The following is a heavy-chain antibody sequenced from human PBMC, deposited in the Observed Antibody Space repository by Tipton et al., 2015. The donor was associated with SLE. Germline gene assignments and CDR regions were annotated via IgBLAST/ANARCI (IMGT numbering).Heavy chain of an antibody. D-gene: IGHD2-15*01. CDR2: IRYDGSNK. CDR1: GFTFSSYG. Sequence: SLRLSCAASGFTFSSYGMHWVRQAPGKGLEWVAFIRYDGSNKYYADSVKGRFTISRDNSKNTLYLQMNSLRAEDTAVYYCASEDHCSGGSCYSGFDYWGQGTLVTVSS. J-gene: IGHJ4*02. V-gene: IGHV3-33*01. CDR3: ASEDHCSGGSCYSGFDY.